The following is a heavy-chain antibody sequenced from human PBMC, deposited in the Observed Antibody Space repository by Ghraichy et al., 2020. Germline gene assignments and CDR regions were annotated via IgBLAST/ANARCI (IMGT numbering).Heavy chain of an antibody. CDR2: ISSSSSTI. D-gene: IGHD4-23*01. Sequence: GESLNISCAASGFTFSSYSMNWVRQAPGKGLEWVSYISSSSSTIYYADSVKGRFTISRDNAKNSLYLQMNSLRDEDTAVYYCAREPLYGGNSFDYWGQGTLVTVSS. CDR1: GFTFSSYS. CDR3: AREPLYGGNSFDY. J-gene: IGHJ4*02. V-gene: IGHV3-48*02.